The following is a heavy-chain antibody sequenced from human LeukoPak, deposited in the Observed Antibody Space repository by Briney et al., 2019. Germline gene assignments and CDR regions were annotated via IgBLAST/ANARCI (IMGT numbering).Heavy chain of an antibody. J-gene: IGHJ5*02. CDR2: ISAYNGNT. Sequence: ASVKVSCKASGYTFTSYGISWVRQAPGQGLEWMGWISAYNGNTNYAQKLQGRVTLTTDTSTSTAYMELRSLRSDDTAVYYCARGKAMAPYNWFDPWGQGTLVTVSS. CDR1: GYTFTSYG. V-gene: IGHV1-18*01. CDR3: ARGKAMAPYNWFDP. D-gene: IGHD5-18*01.